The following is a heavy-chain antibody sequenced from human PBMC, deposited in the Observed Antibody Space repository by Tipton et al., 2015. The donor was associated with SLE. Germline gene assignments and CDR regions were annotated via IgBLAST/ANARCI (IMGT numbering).Heavy chain of an antibody. V-gene: IGHV3-30*18. CDR2: IWYDGSNK. CDR1: GFTFSSYG. CDR3: AKQISPHYGMDV. J-gene: IGHJ6*02. Sequence: SLRLSCAASGFTFSSYGMHWVRQAPGMGLEWVAVIWYDGSNKYYADSVKGRFTISRDNSKNTLYLQMNSLRTEDTAVYYCAKQISPHYGMDVWGQGTTVTVSS.